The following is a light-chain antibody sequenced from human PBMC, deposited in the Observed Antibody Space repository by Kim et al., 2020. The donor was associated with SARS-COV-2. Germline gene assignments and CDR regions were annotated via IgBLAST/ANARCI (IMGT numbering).Light chain of an antibody. J-gene: IGLJ2*01. Sequence: QLVLTQSLSASASLGASVKLTCTLSSGHSSYAIAWHQQQPEKGPRYLMKLNSDGSHSKGDGIPDRFSGSSSGAERYLTISSLQSEDEADYYCQTWGTGMVFGGGTQLTVL. V-gene: IGLV4-69*01. CDR3: QTWGTGMV. CDR2: LNSDGSH. CDR1: SGHSSYA.